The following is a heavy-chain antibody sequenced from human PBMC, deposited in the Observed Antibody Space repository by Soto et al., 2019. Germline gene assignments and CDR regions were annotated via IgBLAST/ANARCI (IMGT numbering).Heavy chain of an antibody. Sequence: QVQLQESGPGLVKPSETLSLTCTVSGGSISSYYWSWIRQPLGKGLEWIGYIYYSGNTNYNPSLDSRVTISVDTSKNQFSLKLSSVTAADTAVYDCARGGWSVDYWGQGTLVTVSS. D-gene: IGHD6-19*01. CDR1: GGSISSYY. J-gene: IGHJ4*02. CDR2: IYYSGNT. CDR3: ARGGWSVDY. V-gene: IGHV4-59*01.